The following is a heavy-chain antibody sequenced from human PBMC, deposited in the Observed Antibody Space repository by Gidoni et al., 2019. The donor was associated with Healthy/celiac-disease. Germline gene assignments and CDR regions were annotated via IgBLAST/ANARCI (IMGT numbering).Heavy chain of an antibody. D-gene: IGHD6-19*01. J-gene: IGHJ6*02. CDR1: SSYG. Sequence: SSYGMHWVRQAPGKGLEWVAVISYDGSNKYYADSVKGRFTISRDNSKNTLYLQMNSLRAEDTAVYYCAKIPGYSSGWYLGDYYYGMDVWGQGTTVTVSS. CDR2: ISYDGSNK. CDR3: AKIPGYSSGWYLGDYYYGMDV. V-gene: IGHV3-30*18.